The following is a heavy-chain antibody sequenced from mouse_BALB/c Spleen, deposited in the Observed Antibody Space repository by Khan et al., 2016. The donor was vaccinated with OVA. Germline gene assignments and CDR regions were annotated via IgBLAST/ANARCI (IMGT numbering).Heavy chain of an antibody. CDR2: LNPYNGGT. Sequence: VQLQQSGPELVRPGASVKMSCKASGYTFNNYVIHWVKQKPRRGLEWIGWLNPYNGGTKYAQKFKGKATLTSDTSSSTAYLHLSSLTSEDSAVCYVTPPTLSLCFASGGQGNLFTVSA. V-gene: IGHV1S136*01. CDR3: TPPTLSLCFAS. CDR1: GYTFNNYV. D-gene: IGHD2-1*01. J-gene: IGHJ3*01.